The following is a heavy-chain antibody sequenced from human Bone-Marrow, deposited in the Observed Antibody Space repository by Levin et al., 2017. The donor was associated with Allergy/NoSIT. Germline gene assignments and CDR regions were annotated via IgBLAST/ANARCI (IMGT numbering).Heavy chain of an antibody. V-gene: IGHV3-74*01. CDR1: EFSLRDYW. D-gene: IGHD2-2*01. CDR2: INSDGTTT. J-gene: IGHJ4*02. Sequence: LSLTCAASEFSLRDYWIHWVRQAPGKGLIWISRINSDGTTTNYAGSAKGRFTVSRDNAKNTVYLQINSLRADDTAVYFCARRGLASEFDLWGQGTLVTVSS. CDR3: ARRGLASEFDL.